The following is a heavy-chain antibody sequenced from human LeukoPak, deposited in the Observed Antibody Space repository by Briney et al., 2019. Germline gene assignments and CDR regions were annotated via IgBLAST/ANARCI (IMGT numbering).Heavy chain of an antibody. CDR3: TRDLVLGSGSYGH. CDR2: IDEFGRAT. Sequence: GGSLRLSCAASGFSLSENWMHWVRQAPGQGLVWVSRIDEFGRATFYADSVKGRFTISRDDATNTVCLQMNSLRADDTAIYFCTRDLVLGSGSYGHWGQGTLVTVSA. V-gene: IGHV3-74*01. D-gene: IGHD3-10*01. J-gene: IGHJ1*01. CDR1: GFSLSENW.